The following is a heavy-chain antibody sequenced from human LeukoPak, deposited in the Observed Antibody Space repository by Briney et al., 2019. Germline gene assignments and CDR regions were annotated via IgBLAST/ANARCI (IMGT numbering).Heavy chain of an antibody. Sequence: TSETLSLTCAVYGGSFSGYYWSWIRQPPGKGLEWIGEINHSGSTNYNPSLKSRVTISVDTSKNQFSLKLSSVTAADTAVYYCARGQGYYDSSGLYYFDYWGQGTLVTVSS. J-gene: IGHJ4*02. CDR1: GGSFSGYY. V-gene: IGHV4-34*01. D-gene: IGHD3-22*01. CDR2: INHSGST. CDR3: ARGQGYYDSSGLYYFDY.